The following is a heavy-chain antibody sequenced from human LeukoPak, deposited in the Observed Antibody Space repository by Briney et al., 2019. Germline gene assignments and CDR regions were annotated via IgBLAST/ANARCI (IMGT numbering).Heavy chain of an antibody. CDR2: ISSSSSYT. D-gene: IGHD3-22*01. J-gene: IGHJ4*02. CDR1: GFTFSDYY. Sequence: KPGGFLRLSCAASGFTFSDYYMSWIRQAPGKGLEWVSYISSSSSYTNYADSVKGRFTISRDNAKNSLYLQMNSLRAEDTAVYYCARFHYDRVYYFDYWGQGTLVTVSS. CDR3: ARFHYDRVYYFDY. V-gene: IGHV3-11*06.